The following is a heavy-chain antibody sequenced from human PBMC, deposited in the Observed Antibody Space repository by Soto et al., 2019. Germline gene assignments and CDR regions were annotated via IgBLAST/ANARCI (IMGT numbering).Heavy chain of an antibody. Sequence: ASVKVSCKASGGTFSSYAISWVRQAPGQGLEWMGGIIPIFGTANYAQKFQGRVTITADESTSTAYMELSSLRSEDTAVYYCARVFGYCSGGSCNLLGMDVWGQGTTVTVSS. J-gene: IGHJ6*02. CDR1: GGTFSSYA. CDR2: IIPIFGTA. D-gene: IGHD2-15*01. CDR3: ARVFGYCSGGSCNLLGMDV. V-gene: IGHV1-69*13.